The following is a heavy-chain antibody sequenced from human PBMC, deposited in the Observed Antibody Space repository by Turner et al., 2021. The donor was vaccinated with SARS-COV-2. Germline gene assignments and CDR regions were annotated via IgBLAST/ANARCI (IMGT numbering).Heavy chain of an antibody. V-gene: IGHV4-34*01. Sequence: QVQLQQWGAGVFKTSETLSLTCAVNGGAFSGYYWSWIRQPPGKGLEWIGQINYSGNRNYNPSLKSRVTISEDTTKKQVSLNLRSVTAADTAVYYCARGHIVGSSWYYFENWGRGTLVTVSS. CDR2: INYSGNR. CDR3: ARGHIVGSSWYYFEN. J-gene: IGHJ4*02. CDR1: GGAFSGYY. D-gene: IGHD6-13*01.